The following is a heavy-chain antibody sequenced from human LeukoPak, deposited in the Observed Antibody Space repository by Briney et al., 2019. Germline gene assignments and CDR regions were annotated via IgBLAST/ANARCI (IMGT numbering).Heavy chain of an antibody. Sequence: PGGSLRLSCVVSGFTFSSYAMHWVRQAPGKGLEWVAVISYDGSNKYYADSVKGRFTISRDNSKNTLYLQMNSLRAEDTAVYYCARDTHSGSYYFGAFDIWGQGTMVTVSS. CDR2: ISYDGSNK. CDR1: GFTFSSYA. CDR3: ARDTHSGSYYFGAFDI. J-gene: IGHJ3*02. V-gene: IGHV3-30-3*01. D-gene: IGHD1-26*01.